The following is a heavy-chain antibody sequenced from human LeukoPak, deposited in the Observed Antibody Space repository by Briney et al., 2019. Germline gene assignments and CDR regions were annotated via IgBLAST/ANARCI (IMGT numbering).Heavy chain of an antibody. CDR1: GGSISSYY. D-gene: IGHD3-22*01. Sequence: SETLSLTCTVSGGSISSYYWSWIRQPPGKGLEWIGYIYYSGSTNYNPSLKSRVTISVDTPKNQFSLKLSSVTAADTAVYYCARDRYYYDSSGYSPWFDPWGQGTLVTVSS. CDR2: IYYSGST. CDR3: ARDRYYYDSSGYSPWFDP. V-gene: IGHV4-59*01. J-gene: IGHJ5*02.